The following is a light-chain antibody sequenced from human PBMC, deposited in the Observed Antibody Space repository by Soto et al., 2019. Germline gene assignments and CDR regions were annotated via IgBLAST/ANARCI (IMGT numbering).Light chain of an antibody. Sequence: QAVVTQPPSASGTPGQRVTISCSGSSSNIGSNTVNWYQQLPGTAPTLLIYYNNQRPSGVPDRFSGSKSGTSASLVISGLQSEDEAHYYCAAWDDSLYGWVFGGGTKVTVL. CDR2: YNN. V-gene: IGLV1-44*01. CDR3: AAWDDSLYGWV. J-gene: IGLJ3*02. CDR1: SSNIGSNT.